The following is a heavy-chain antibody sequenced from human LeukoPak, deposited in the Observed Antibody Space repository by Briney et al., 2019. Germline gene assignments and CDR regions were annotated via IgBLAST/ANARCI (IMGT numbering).Heavy chain of an antibody. Sequence: SETLSLTCAVSDYSISSGYHWGWIRQSPGKGLEWIGFMYHSGSTYYDPSLKSRVTISVDTSKNQFSLKLSSVTAADTAVYYCARRIVSSSSGFDYWGQGTLVTVSS. D-gene: IGHD6-6*01. V-gene: IGHV4-38-2*01. CDR2: MYHSGST. CDR3: ARRIVSSSSGFDY. CDR1: DYSISSGYH. J-gene: IGHJ4*02.